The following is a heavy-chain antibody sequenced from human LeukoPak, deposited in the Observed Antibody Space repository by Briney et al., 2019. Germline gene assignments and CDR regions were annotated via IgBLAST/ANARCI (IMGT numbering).Heavy chain of an antibody. J-gene: IGHJ6*03. D-gene: IGHD3-3*01. CDR2: ISAYNANT. CDR3: ARDVGTFGVVIIKGYYYYYMDV. Sequence: ASVRVSCKASGYTFTSYGISWVRQAPGQGLEWMGWISAYNANTNYAQKLQGRVTMTTDTSTSTAYMELRSLRSDDTAVYYCARDVGTFGVVIIKGYYYYYMDVWGKGTTVTVS. V-gene: IGHV1-18*01. CDR1: GYTFTSYG.